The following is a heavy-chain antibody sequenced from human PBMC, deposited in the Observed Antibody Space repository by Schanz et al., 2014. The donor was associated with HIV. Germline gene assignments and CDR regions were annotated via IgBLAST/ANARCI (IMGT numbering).Heavy chain of an antibody. CDR3: AKSRFQLHWFDS. D-gene: IGHD2-2*01. CDR1: GYTFTDYF. CDR2: IKPNSGGT. Sequence: QVQLVQSGAAVTKPEASVKVSCKASGYTFTDYFIHWVRQAPGQGLEWMGWIKPNSGGTKYAQKFLGRVTLTRDTSISTAYMELTRLRSDDTAVYYCAKSRFQLHWFDSWGQGTLVTVSS. J-gene: IGHJ5*01. V-gene: IGHV1-2*02.